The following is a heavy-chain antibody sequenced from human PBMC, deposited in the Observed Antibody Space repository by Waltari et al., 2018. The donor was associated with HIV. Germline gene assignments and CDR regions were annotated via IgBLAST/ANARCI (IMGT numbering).Heavy chain of an antibody. D-gene: IGHD3-16*01. CDR1: GLTFMSSW. CDR3: AREYLTSPYIFNY. J-gene: IGHJ4*02. CDR2: INEDGRDE. V-gene: IGHV3-7*03. Sequence: EVQLVEYGGGLVPPGGSPRIFCSTPGLTFMSSWMSWVRQAPGKGLEWVANINEDGRDEFYVGSVTGRFTISRDNARNSLYLQMNNLTAEDTAVYYCAREYLTSPYIFNYWGRGTLVAVSS.